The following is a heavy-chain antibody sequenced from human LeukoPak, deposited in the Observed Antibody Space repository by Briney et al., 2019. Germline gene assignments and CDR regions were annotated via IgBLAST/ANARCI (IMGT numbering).Heavy chain of an antibody. CDR2: ISSNGGST. V-gene: IGHV3-64*01. D-gene: IGHD6-6*01. CDR1: GXTFXSYX. Sequence: GGSLRLSCAAXGXTFXSYXXXWXXXXXXXXLEXVSAISSNGGSTSYAXSVKGRFTISRDXSKNTLYLQMGSLRAEDMAVYYCAREASIVVRCSDYWGQGTLVTVSS. J-gene: IGHJ4*02. CDR3: AREASIVVRCSDY.